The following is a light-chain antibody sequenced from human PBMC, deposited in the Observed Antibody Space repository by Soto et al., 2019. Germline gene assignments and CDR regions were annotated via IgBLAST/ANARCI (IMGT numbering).Light chain of an antibody. V-gene: IGKV3-20*01. CDR1: QSVSSSY. CDR2: GAS. CDR3: QQYGSSPGT. Sequence: EIVLTQSPGTLSLSPGERATLSCRASQSVSSSYLAWYQQKPGQAPRLLLYGASSRATGIPDRFSGSGSGTDFALTISRLEPEDFAVYYCQQYGSSPGTFGQGPKVEIK. J-gene: IGKJ1*01.